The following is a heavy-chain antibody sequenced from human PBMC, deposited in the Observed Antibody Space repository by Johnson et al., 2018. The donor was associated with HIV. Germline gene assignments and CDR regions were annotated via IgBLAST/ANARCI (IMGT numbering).Heavy chain of an antibody. V-gene: IGHV3-23*04. Sequence: VQLVESGGGVVQPGGSLRLSCAASGITFSSYAMSWVRQAPGKGLEWVSTISGSGGRTYYADSVKGRFTISRDNSKNTLFLQMNSLRAEDTAVYYCARASKTVTFEIWGQGTMVTVSS. D-gene: IGHD1-14*01. CDR2: ISGSGGRT. CDR1: GITFSSYA. J-gene: IGHJ3*02. CDR3: ARASKTVTFEI.